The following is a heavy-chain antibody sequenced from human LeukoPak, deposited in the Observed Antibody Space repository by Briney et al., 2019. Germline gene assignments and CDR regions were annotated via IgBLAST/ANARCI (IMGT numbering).Heavy chain of an antibody. CDR3: ARHFRHGGRGDDVFDI. CDR2: IYYSGST. D-gene: IGHD5-12*01. Sequence: SETLSLTCTVSGGSISSYYWSWIRQPPGKGLEWIGYIYYSGSTNYNPSLKSRVTISVDTSKNQFSLKLSSVTAADTAVYYCARHFRHGGRGDDVFDIWGQGTMVTVSS. CDR1: GGSISSYY. V-gene: IGHV4-59*08. J-gene: IGHJ3*02.